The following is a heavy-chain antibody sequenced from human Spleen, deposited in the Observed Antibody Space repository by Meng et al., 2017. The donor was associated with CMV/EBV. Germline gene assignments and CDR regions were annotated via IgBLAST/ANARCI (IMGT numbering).Heavy chain of an antibody. CDR2: INHSGST. V-gene: IGHV4-34*01. CDR3: AKLNGQMAAHY. Sequence: SETLSLTCAVYGGSFSGYYWSWIRQPPGKGLEWIGEINHSGSTNYNPSLKSRVTISVDTSKNQFSLKLSSVTAADTAVYYCAKLNGQMAAHYWGQGTLVTVSS. D-gene: IGHD5-24*01. CDR1: GGSFSGYY. J-gene: IGHJ4*02.